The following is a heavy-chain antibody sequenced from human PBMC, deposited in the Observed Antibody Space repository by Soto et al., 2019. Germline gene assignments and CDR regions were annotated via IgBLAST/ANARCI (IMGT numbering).Heavy chain of an antibody. D-gene: IGHD6-13*01. CDR2: ISYDGSNK. J-gene: IGHJ6*02. CDR1: GFTFSSYG. V-gene: IGHV3-30*18. CDR3: AKDGYRAAAGTGYYYYYGMDV. Sequence: GGSLRLSCAASGFTFSSYGMHGVRQAPGKGLEWVAVISYDGSNKYYADSVKGRFTISRDNSKNTQYLQMNSLRAEDTAVYYCAKDGYRAAAGTGYYYYYGMDVWGQGTTVTVSS.